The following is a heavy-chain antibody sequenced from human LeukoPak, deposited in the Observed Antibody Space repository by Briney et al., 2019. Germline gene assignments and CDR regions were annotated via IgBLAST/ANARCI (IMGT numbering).Heavy chain of an antibody. V-gene: IGHV3-30-3*01. D-gene: IGHD5-18*01. CDR3: ARDLDTARVYDYGMDV. Sequence: GGSLRLSCAANGFTFSSYARHWVRQAPGKELAREAAISYEGSNKYYADSVKGRFTISRDNSKSSLDLQMYGLRPEDTGVYCRARDLDTARVYDYGMDVWGQGTRVTVSS. CDR1: GFTFSSYA. J-gene: IGHJ6*02. CDR2: ISYEGSNK.